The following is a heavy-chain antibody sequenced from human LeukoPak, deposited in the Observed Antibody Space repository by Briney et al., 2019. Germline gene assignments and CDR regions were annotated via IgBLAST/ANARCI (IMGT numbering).Heavy chain of an antibody. V-gene: IGHV3-30*04. D-gene: IGHD3-3*01. Sequence: GRSLRLSCAASGFTFSSYAMHWVRQAPGKGLEWVAVISYDGSNKYYADSVKGRFTISRDNSKNTLYLQMNSLRAEDTAVYYCAKGITIFGVGGGFDYWGQGTLVTVSS. CDR3: AKGITIFGVGGGFDY. CDR2: ISYDGSNK. J-gene: IGHJ4*02. CDR1: GFTFSSYA.